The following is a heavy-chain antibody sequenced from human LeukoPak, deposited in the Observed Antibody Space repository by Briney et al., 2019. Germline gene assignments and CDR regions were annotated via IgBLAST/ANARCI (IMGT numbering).Heavy chain of an antibody. CDR1: GFTFDDCG. J-gene: IGHJ4*02. CDR3: ARDGGHTVTGGFDY. Sequence: GGSLRLSCAASGFTFDDCGMSWVRQAPGKGLEWVSGINWNGGSTGYADSVKGRFTISGDNAKNSLYLQMNSLRAEDTALYYCARDGGHTVTGGFDYWGQGTLVTVSS. V-gene: IGHV3-20*04. D-gene: IGHD4-17*01. CDR2: INWNGGST.